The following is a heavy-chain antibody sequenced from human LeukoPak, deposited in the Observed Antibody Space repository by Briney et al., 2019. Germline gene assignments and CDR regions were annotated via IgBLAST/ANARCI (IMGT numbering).Heavy chain of an antibody. J-gene: IGHJ4*02. CDR3: ARDREVGATFDY. D-gene: IGHD1-26*01. CDR1: GGSISSYY. Sequence: SETLSLTCTVSGGSISSYYWSWIRQPAGQGLEWIGRIYTSGSTNYNPSLKSRVTMSVDTSKNQFSLKLSSVTAADTAVYYCARDREVGATFDYWGQGTLVTVSS. CDR2: IYTSGST. V-gene: IGHV4-4*07.